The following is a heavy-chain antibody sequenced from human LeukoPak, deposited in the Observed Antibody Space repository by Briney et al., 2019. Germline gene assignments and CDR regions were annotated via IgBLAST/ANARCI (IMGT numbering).Heavy chain of an antibody. J-gene: IGHJ4*02. CDR1: GFSFSSYA. Sequence: GGSLRLSCTASGFSFSSYAMTWVRQAPGKGLEWVSALSGTGGTRYYANSVKGRFTIPRDNSKNTVYLQRNSLRAADTAVYYCAKDRIGTYYFFDSWGQGTLVTASS. D-gene: IGHD3-10*01. V-gene: IGHV3-23*01. CDR2: LSGTGGTR. CDR3: AKDRIGTYYFFDS.